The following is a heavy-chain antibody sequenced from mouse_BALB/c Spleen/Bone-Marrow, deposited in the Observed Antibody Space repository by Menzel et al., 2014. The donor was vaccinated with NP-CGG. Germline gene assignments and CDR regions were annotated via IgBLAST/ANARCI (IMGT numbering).Heavy chain of an antibody. J-gene: IGHJ3*01. CDR2: IDPANGNT. CDR3: ASDYYGSSSFAY. D-gene: IGHD1-1*01. CDR1: GFNIKDTY. Sequence: VHVKQSGAELVKPGASVKLSCTASGFNIKDTYMHWVKQRPEQGLEWIGRIDPANGNTKYDPKFQGKATITADTSSNTAYLQLSSLTSEDTAVYYCASDYYGSSSFAYWGQGTLVTVSA. V-gene: IGHV14-3*02.